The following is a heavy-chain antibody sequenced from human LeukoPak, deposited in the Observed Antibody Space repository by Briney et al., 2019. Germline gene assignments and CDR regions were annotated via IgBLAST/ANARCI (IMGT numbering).Heavy chain of an antibody. CDR3: ARSPDILTGEKFDY. CDR2: MNPKSGGT. V-gene: IGHV1-2*02. D-gene: IGHD3-9*01. CDR1: GCTFTGYY. J-gene: IGHJ4*02. Sequence: ASVKVSCKASGCTFTGYYVHWVRQAPGQGLEWMGWMNPKSGGTNYAQKFEARVTMNRDTSISTAYMELSRLRCDDTAVYYCARSPDILTGEKFDYWGQGTLVTVSS.